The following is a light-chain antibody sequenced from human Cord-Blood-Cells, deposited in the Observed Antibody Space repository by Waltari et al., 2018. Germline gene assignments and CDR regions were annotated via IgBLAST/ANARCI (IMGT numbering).Light chain of an antibody. CDR1: SSNIGAGYD. CDR2: GNS. Sequence: QSVLTQPPSVSGAPGQRVPISCPGRSSNIGAGYDVPWYQQLPGTAPKLLIYGNSNRPSGVPDRFSGSKSGTSASLAITGLQAEDEADYYCQSYDSSLGGLYVFGSGTKVTVL. J-gene: IGLJ1*01. CDR3: QSYDSSLGGLYV. V-gene: IGLV1-40*01.